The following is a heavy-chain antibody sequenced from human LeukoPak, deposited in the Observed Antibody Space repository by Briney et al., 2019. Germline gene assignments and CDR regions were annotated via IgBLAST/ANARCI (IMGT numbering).Heavy chain of an antibody. Sequence: GGSLRLFCAPSGFTLSSYSMKWVRQATGRGLEWVSSISSSSSYIYYADSVEGRLTISRDNDKNSLYLQMISLRAEDTAVYYCARDHPEGTGGFDYWGQGTLVTVSS. CDR2: ISSSSSYI. CDR1: GFTLSSYS. J-gene: IGHJ4*02. D-gene: IGHD2-8*02. V-gene: IGHV3-21*01. CDR3: ARDHPEGTGGFDY.